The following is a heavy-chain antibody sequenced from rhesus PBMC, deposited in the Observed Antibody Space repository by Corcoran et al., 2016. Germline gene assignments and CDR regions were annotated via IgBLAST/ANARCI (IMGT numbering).Heavy chain of an antibody. V-gene: IGHV3-119*01. CDR2: INNDGNRI. J-gene: IGHJ5-2*02. CDR1: VFTFSANW. D-gene: IGHD2-39*01. Sequence: EVQLAESGGGLVQPGGSLRLSCVASVFTFSANWMNWVGQVPGKGLELVSRINNDGNRINYADSVKGRFTISRENAKNSLYLQMNGLRPEDTAVYYCAKDLVWNALDVWGRGVLVTVSS. CDR3: AKDLVWNALDV.